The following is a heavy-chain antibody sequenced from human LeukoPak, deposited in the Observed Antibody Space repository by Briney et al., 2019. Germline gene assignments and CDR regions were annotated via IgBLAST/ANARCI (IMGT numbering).Heavy chain of an antibody. CDR1: EFTVSSNY. D-gene: IGHD6-13*01. J-gene: IGHJ4*02. CDR3: ARSIPATGTRNPFYYFDF. V-gene: IGHV3-53*01. CDR2: IYSDGRT. Sequence: GGSLRLSCEVSEFTVSSNYMSWVRQAPGKGLEWVSIIYSDGRTYYTDSVKGRFTITRDNSKNTLYMQMNSLRAEDTAVYYCARSIPATGTRNPFYYFDFWGQGTLVTVSS.